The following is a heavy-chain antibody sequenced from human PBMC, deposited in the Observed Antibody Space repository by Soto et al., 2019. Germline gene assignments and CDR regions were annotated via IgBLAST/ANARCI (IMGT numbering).Heavy chain of an antibody. V-gene: IGHV1-69*12. J-gene: IGHJ5*02. D-gene: IGHD3-10*01. CDR1: GGTFSSYA. Sequence: QVQLVQSGAEVKKPGSSVKVSCKASGGTFSSYAISWVRQAPGQGLEWMGGIIPIFGTANYAQKFQGRVTITADESTSTAYMELSSRRSEDSAVYYCARDYGSGGYYKGLGWFDPWGQGTLVTVSS. CDR3: ARDYGSGGYYKGLGWFDP. CDR2: IIPIFGTA.